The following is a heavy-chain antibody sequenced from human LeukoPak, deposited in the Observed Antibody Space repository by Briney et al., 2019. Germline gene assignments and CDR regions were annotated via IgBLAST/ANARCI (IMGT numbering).Heavy chain of an antibody. Sequence: PGGSLRLSCAASGFTFSDYYMSWIRQAPGKGLEWIGYIHNSGRTNYNPSLKSRVTGFVDTSKNQVSLRLSSVTAADTAVYYCARHGTISSESYFDYWGQGALVTVSS. J-gene: IGHJ4*02. CDR2: IHNSGRT. CDR1: GFTFSDYY. D-gene: IGHD1-14*01. CDR3: ARHGTISSESYFDY. V-gene: IGHV4-59*08.